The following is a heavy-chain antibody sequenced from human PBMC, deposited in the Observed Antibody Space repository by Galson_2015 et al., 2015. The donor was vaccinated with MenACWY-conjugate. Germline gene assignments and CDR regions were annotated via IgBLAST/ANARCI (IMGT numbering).Heavy chain of an antibody. CDR2: IKSKTDGGTT. Sequence: SLRLSCAVSGLTFSNAWMSWVRQAPGKGLEWVGRIKSKTDGGTTDYAAPVKGRFTTSRDDSKNTLHLQMNSLKTEDTAVYYCTTDPGYCSGGICGEFYWGQGTLVTVSS. J-gene: IGHJ4*02. V-gene: IGHV3-15*01. CDR3: TTDPGYCSGGICGEFY. CDR1: GLTFSNAW. D-gene: IGHD2-15*01.